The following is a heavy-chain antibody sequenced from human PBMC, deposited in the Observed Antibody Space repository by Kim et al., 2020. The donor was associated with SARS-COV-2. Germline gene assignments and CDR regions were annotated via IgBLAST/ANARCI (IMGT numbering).Heavy chain of an antibody. V-gene: IGHV1-3*01. J-gene: IGHJ4*02. CDR3: ARGRNLVTFNVPFDY. CDR2: INAFNGAT. Sequence: ASVKVSCKASGYKFTDYAIHWVRQAPGQRLEWMGWINAFNGATKYSQRFKGRVTITRDTSATTAYMELNSLMPEDTAVYYCARGRNLVTFNVPFDYWGQGTLVTVSS. CDR1: GYKFTDYA. D-gene: IGHD3-3*02.